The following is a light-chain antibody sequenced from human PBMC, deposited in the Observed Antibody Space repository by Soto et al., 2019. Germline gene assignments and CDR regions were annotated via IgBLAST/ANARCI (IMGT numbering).Light chain of an antibody. V-gene: IGKV1-39*01. CDR3: QQSPSTTYT. CDR2: ATS. J-gene: IGKJ2*01. Sequence: DIQMTQSPSSLSASVGDRVTITCRASKIISNYLNWYQQKPGKAPKLLIYATSSLQSGVPSSFSGSGSGTDFTLTISSLQTEEFATYYFQQSPSTTYTFGQGTKLEIK. CDR1: KIISNY.